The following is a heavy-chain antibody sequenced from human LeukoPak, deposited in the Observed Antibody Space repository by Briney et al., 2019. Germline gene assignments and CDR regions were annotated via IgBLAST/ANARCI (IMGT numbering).Heavy chain of an antibody. Sequence: PGGSLRLSCEASGFIFRSYWMSWVRQVPGKGLEWVANIQPDGTGYYYVDSVRGRFTISRDNSKNSLSLQMNSLRAEDTAVYYCAKENGWTFPFDYWGQGTLVTVSS. CDR2: IQPDGTGY. CDR1: GFIFRSYW. CDR3: AKENGWTFPFDY. D-gene: IGHD2-8*01. V-gene: IGHV3-7*03. J-gene: IGHJ4*02.